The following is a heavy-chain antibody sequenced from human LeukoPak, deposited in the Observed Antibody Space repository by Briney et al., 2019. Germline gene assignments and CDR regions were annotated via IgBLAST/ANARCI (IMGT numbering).Heavy chain of an antibody. CDR1: GGSISSYY. V-gene: IGHV4-39*07. Sequence: SETLSLTCTVSGGSISSYYWGWIRQPPGKGLEWIGSIYYSGSTYYNPSLKSRVSISADTSKKQFSLKLSSVTAADTAVYYCARTSSTYYFDSSAYDQRHHFDYWGQGTLVTVSS. D-gene: IGHD3-22*01. CDR3: ARTSSTYYFDSSAYDQRHHFDY. CDR2: IYYSGST. J-gene: IGHJ4*02.